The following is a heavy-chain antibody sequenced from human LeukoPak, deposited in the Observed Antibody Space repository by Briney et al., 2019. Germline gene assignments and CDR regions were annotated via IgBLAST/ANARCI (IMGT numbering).Heavy chain of an antibody. J-gene: IGHJ4*02. Sequence: GGSLGLSCAASGFTFNNYAMNWLRQAPGKGLEWVSAMSNTGRSTYYADSVKGRFTISRDNSKNTVFLQINSLRAEDTAVYYCAKGIEYNNSWTFDYWGQGTLVTVSS. CDR3: AKGIEYNNSWTFDY. CDR2: MSNTGRST. CDR1: GFTFNNYA. D-gene: IGHD2/OR15-2a*01. V-gene: IGHV3-23*01.